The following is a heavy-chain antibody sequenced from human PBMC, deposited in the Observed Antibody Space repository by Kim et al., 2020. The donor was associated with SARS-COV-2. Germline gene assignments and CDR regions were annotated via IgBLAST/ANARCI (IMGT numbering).Heavy chain of an antibody. J-gene: IGHJ3*02. V-gene: IGHV4-59*08. D-gene: IGHD3-10*01. CDR3: ARRSDYYGSGSYYNVYAFDI. CDR1: GGSISSYY. Sequence: SETLSLTCTVSGGSISSYYWSWIRQPPGKGLEWIGYIYYSGSTNYNPSLKSRVTISVDTSKNQFSLKLSSVTAADTAVYYCARRSDYYGSGSYYNVYAFDIWGQGTMVTVSS. CDR2: IYYSGST.